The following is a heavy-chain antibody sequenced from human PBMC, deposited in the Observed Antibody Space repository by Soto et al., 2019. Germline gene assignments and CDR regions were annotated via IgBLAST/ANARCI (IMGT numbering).Heavy chain of an antibody. J-gene: IGHJ5*02. D-gene: IGHD3-10*01. Sequence: HMQLVQSGPAVKKPGTSVKVSCKASGFTFTSSSVQWVRQARGQGLEWIGWIVVGTGDTKYAQKFQERVTFDRDISTTTAYMEVSSLTSDDTAVYYCAAERGYLWGQGTLVTVSS. CDR1: GFTFTSSS. CDR2: IVVGTGDT. CDR3: AAERGYL. V-gene: IGHV1-58*01.